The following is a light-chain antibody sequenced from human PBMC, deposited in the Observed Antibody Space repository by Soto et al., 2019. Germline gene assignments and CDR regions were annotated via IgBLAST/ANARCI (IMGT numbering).Light chain of an antibody. CDR2: DAS. J-gene: IGKJ4*01. CDR1: QDISNY. V-gene: IGKV1-33*01. CDR3: QQYDNLPLT. Sequence: DIQMTQSPSTLSGSVGDRVTITCRASQDISNYLNWYQQKPGKAPKLLIYDASNLETGVPSRFSGRGSGTDFTFTISSLQPEDIATYYCQQYDNLPLTFGGGTKVDIK.